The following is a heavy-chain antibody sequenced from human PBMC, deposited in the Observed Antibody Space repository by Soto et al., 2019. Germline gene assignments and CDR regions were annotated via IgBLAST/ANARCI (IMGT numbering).Heavy chain of an antibody. V-gene: IGHV4-31*03. CDR2: IYYSGSP. CDR1: GGSVSSATSY. D-gene: IGHD3-16*01. CDR3: AREGGNGVDY. J-gene: IGHJ4*02. Sequence: QVQLQESGLGLVKPSQTLSLTCTVSGGSVSSATSYWTWIRQHPGKGLEWIGYIYYSGSPYYNPSLKSRVTISVDTSENHFSLTLTSVTAADAAVYFCAREGGNGVDYWGQGTLVTVSS.